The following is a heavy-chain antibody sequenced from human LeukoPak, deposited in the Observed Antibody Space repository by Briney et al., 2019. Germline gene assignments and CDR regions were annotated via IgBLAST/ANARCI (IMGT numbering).Heavy chain of an antibody. J-gene: IGHJ3*02. CDR2: IYTSGST. V-gene: IGHV4-4*07. CDR1: GGSISSYY. CDR3: ARNYGSGSYAAFDI. D-gene: IGHD3-10*01. Sequence: PSETLALTCTVSGGSISSYYWSWIRQPAGKGLEWIGRIYTSGSTNYNPSLKSRVTMSVDTSKNQFSLKLSSVTAADTAVYYCARNYGSGSYAAFDIWGQGTMVTVSS.